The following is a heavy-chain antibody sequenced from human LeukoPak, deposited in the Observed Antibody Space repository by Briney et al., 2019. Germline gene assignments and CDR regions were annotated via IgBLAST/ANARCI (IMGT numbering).Heavy chain of an antibody. J-gene: IGHJ4*02. CDR1: GGSISSYY. CDR3: ARGGYYDSSGYHCLTPFDH. D-gene: IGHD3-22*01. CDR2: IYYSGST. Sequence: SETLSLTCTVSGGSISSYYWSWIRQPPGKGLEWIGYIYYSGSTNYSPSLKSRVTISVDTSKNQFSLKLSSVTAADTAVYYCARGGYYDSSGYHCLTPFDHWGQGTLVTVSS. V-gene: IGHV4-59*01.